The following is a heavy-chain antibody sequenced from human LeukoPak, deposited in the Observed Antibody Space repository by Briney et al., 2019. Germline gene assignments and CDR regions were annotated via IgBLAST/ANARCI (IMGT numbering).Heavy chain of an antibody. Sequence: PGGSLRLSCAASGFIFDDCAMHWVRQPPGKGLEWVSLISGDGGTTSYADSVKGRFTVTRDNSKNTLYLQMNSLRAEDTAVYYCARVVSDSSGWTYGMDVWGQGTTVTVSS. V-gene: IGHV3-43*02. CDR2: ISGDGGTT. CDR1: GFIFDDCA. CDR3: ARVVSDSSGWTYGMDV. D-gene: IGHD6-19*01. J-gene: IGHJ6*02.